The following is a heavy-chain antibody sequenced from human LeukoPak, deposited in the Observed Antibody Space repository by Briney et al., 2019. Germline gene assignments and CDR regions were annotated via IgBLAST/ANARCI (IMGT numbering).Heavy chain of an antibody. V-gene: IGHV4-31*03. CDR2: IYYSGST. CDR1: GGSISSGGYY. D-gene: IGHD1-26*01. Sequence: KSSETLSLTCTVSGGSISSGGYYWSWIRQHPGKGLEWIGYIYYSGSTYYNPSLKSRVTISVDTSKNQFSLKLSSVTAADTAVYYCARANRSYYENFDYWGQGTLVTVSS. CDR3: ARANRSYYENFDY. J-gene: IGHJ4*02.